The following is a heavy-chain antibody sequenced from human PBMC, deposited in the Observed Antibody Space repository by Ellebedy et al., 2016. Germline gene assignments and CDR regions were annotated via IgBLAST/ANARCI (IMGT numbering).Heavy chain of an antibody. Sequence: SETLSLXXTVSGGSISSYYWSWIRQPPGKGLEWIGYIYYSGSTDYNPSLKSRVTISVDTSKNQFSLKLSSVTAADTAVYYCARDAEAGTFWFDPWGQGTLVTVSS. J-gene: IGHJ5*02. CDR3: ARDAEAGTFWFDP. D-gene: IGHD6-19*01. CDR1: GGSISSYY. V-gene: IGHV4-59*01. CDR2: IYYSGST.